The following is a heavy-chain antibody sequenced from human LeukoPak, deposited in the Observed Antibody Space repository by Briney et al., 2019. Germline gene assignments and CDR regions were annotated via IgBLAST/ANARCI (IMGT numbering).Heavy chain of an antibody. Sequence: GGSLRPSCEGSTFSFSRYSMNWVRQAPGKGLEWLSYISSSSGLIYESDAVKGRFTISRDNAKKSLYLQMSSLTAEDTGIYYCAAVATTGYLGYFMYMDVWGKGTTVTVSS. CDR1: TFSFSRYS. CDR3: AAVATTGYLGYFMYMDV. V-gene: IGHV3-48*01. CDR2: ISSSSGLI. D-gene: IGHD3-9*01. J-gene: IGHJ6*03.